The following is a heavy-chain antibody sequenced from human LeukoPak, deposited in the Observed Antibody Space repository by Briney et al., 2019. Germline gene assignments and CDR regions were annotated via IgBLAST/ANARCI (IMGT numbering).Heavy chain of an antibody. CDR3: TREDLFSGSYYELRAFDI. V-gene: IGHV3-49*04. J-gene: IGHJ3*02. Sequence: GGSLRLSCTASGFTFGDYAMSSVRQAPGKGLEWVGFIRSKAYGGTTEYAASVKGRFTISRDDSKIIAYPQMNSLKTEDTAVYYCTREDLFSGSYYELRAFDIWGQGTMVTVSS. CDR2: IRSKAYGGTT. D-gene: IGHD1-26*01. CDR1: GFTFGDYA.